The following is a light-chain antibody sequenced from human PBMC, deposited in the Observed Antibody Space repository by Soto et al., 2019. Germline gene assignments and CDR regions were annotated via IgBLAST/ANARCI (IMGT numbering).Light chain of an antibody. CDR3: SSYTSSSTPYR. J-gene: IGLJ1*01. CDR2: EVS. CDR1: SSDVGGYNY. V-gene: IGLV2-14*01. Sequence: QSALTQPASVSGSPGQSITISCTGTSSDVGGYNYVSWYQQHPGKAPKLMIYEVSNRPSGVSNRFSGSKSGNTASLTISGLQAEDEADHYCSSYTSSSTPYRFGTGTKLTVL.